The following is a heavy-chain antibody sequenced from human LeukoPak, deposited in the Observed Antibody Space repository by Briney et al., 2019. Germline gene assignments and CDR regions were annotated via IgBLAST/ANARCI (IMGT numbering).Heavy chain of an antibody. J-gene: IGHJ4*02. CDR2: LGGSGGSI. D-gene: IGHD3-3*01. Sequence: GGSLRLSCAASGFTFNNYAMSWVRQAPGKGLEWVSGLGGSGGSINYADSVKGRFTISRDNSKDTLYLQMNSLRAEDTAVYYCAKDRPADFWSGYSRDSLDYWGQGTLVTVSS. CDR1: GFTFNNYA. CDR3: AKDRPADFWSGYSRDSLDY. V-gene: IGHV3-23*01.